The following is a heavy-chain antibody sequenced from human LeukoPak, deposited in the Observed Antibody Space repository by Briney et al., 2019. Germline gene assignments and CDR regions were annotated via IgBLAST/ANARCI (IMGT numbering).Heavy chain of an antibody. CDR3: AGDYYYYGMDV. CDR2: KYHTGST. Sequence: SETLSLTCTVSGYSISSGFHWGWIRQPPGKGLEWIGSKYHTGSTNYNPSLKSRVTISVDTSKNQFSLKLSSVTAADTAVYYCAGDYYYYGMDVWGQGTTVTVSS. J-gene: IGHJ6*02. V-gene: IGHV4-38-2*02. CDR1: GYSISSGFH.